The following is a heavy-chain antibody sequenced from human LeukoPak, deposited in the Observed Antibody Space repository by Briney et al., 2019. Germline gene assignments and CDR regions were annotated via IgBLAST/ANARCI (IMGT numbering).Heavy chain of an antibody. CDR1: GYTLTSYD. V-gene: IGHV1-8*01. CDR3: ARSPMRRDILTGPAFDI. Sequence: ASVKVSCKASGYTLTSYDINWVRQATGQGLEWMGWMNPNSGNTGYAQKFQGRVTMTRNTSISTAYMELSSLRSEDTAVYYCARSPMRRDILTGPAFDIWGQGTMVTVSS. CDR2: MNPNSGNT. D-gene: IGHD3-9*01. J-gene: IGHJ3*02.